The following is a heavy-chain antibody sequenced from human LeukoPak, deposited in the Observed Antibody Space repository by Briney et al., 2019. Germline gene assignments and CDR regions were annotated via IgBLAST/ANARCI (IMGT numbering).Heavy chain of an antibody. J-gene: IGHJ3*02. Sequence: GGSLRLSCAASGFTFSSYEMNWVRQAPGKGLEWVSYISSSGSTIYYADSVKGRFTISRDNAKNSLYLQLKSLRAEDTAVYYCARVLKYYDFWSGYYRGGIAAFAIWGQGTMVTVSS. CDR2: ISSSGSTI. D-gene: IGHD3-3*01. CDR1: GFTFSSYE. V-gene: IGHV3-48*03. CDR3: ARVLKYYDFWSGYYRGGIAAFAI.